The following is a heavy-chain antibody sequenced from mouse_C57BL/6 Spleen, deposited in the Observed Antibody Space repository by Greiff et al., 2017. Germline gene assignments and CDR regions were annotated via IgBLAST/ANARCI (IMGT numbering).Heavy chain of an antibody. D-gene: IGHD1-1*01. CDR3: ARVLYEGYFDY. Sequence: VQLQQPGAELVKPGASVKLSCKASGYTFTSYWMHWLKQRPGQGLEWIGMIHPNSGSTNYNEKFKSKATLTVDKSSSTAYMQLSSLTSEDSAVYYCARVLYEGYFDYWGQGTTLTVSS. J-gene: IGHJ2*01. CDR2: IHPNSGST. V-gene: IGHV1-64*01. CDR1: GYTFTSYW.